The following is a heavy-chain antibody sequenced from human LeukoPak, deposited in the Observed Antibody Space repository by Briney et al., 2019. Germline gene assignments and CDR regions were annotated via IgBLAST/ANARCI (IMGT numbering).Heavy chain of an antibody. D-gene: IGHD2-2*01. CDR2: IYRNADGGTT. V-gene: IGHV3-15*05. Sequence: IPGGSLRLSCAASGFTFSNAWMTWVRQAPGKGLEWVGRIYRNADGGTTDYAAPVKGRFTISSDDSKNTLYLQMNSLKTEDTAVYYCTTDSYCSTTTCYASSNYYYGLDAWGQGTSVTVSS. CDR1: GFTFSNAW. J-gene: IGHJ6*02. CDR3: TTDSYCSTTTCYASSNYYYGLDA.